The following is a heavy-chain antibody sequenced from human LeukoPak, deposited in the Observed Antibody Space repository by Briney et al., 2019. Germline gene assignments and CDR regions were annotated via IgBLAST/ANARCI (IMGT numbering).Heavy chain of an antibody. V-gene: IGHV4-59*01. J-gene: IGHJ4*02. D-gene: IGHD6-13*01. CDR3: ASIAAAGTPYFDY. CDR1: GGSISSYY. CDR2: IYYSGST. Sequence: SETLSLTCTVSGGSISSYYWSWIRQPPGKGLEGIGYIYYSGSTNYNPSLKSRVTISVDTSKNQFSLKLSSVTAADTAVYYCASIAAAGTPYFDYWGQGTLVTVSS.